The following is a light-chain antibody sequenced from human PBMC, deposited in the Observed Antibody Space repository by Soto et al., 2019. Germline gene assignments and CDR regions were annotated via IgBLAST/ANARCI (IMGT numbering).Light chain of an antibody. CDR2: GAS. Sequence: PGERVTLSCRASQSVSSSYLTWYQQKPGQAPRLLIYGASIRAAGVPDRFSGSGSGTEFTLTISRLEPEDFTVYYCHHYETFGQGTKVDIK. CDR3: HHYET. J-gene: IGKJ1*01. CDR1: QSVSSSY. V-gene: IGKV3-20*01.